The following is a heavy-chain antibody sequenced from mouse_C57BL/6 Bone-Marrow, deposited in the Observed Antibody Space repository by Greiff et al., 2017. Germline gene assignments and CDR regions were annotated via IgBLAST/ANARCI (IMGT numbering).Heavy chain of an antibody. CDR3: ARHGYYYGSRVYAMDY. CDR2: FYPGSGSI. Sequence: VQLVESGAELVKPGASVKLSCKASGYTFTEYTIHWVKQRSGQGLEWIGWFYPGSGSIKYNEKFKDKATVTADKSSSTVYMELSRLTSEDSAVYFCARHGYYYGSRVYAMDYWGQGTSVTVSS. D-gene: IGHD1-1*01. J-gene: IGHJ4*01. V-gene: IGHV1-62-2*01. CDR1: GYTFTEYT.